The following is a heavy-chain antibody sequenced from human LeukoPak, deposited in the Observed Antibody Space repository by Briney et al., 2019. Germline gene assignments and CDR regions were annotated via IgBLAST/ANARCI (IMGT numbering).Heavy chain of an antibody. CDR1: GFTFSSYG. V-gene: IGHV3-30*18. CDR3: AKGYYGSGSYVLMDV. Sequence: GRSLRLSCAASGFTFSSYGMHWVRQAPGKGLEWVAVISYDGSNKYYADSVKGRFTISRDNFKNTLYLQMNSLRAEDTAVYYCAKGYYGSGSYVLMDVWGKGTTVTVSS. D-gene: IGHD3-10*01. CDR2: ISYDGSNK. J-gene: IGHJ6*04.